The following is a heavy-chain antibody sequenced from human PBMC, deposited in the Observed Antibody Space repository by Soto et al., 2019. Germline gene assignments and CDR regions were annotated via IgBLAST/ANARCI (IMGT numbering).Heavy chain of an antibody. CDR3: ARGAREGYCSGGSCSAFQH. V-gene: IGHV4-59*08. D-gene: IGHD2-15*01. Sequence: SETLSLTCTVSGGPISSYYWSWIRQPPGKGLEWIGYIYYSGSTNYNPSLKSRVTISVDPSKNQFSLKLSSVTAADTAVYYCARGAREGYCSGGSCSAFQHWGQGTLVTVSS. CDR2: IYYSGST. CDR1: GGPISSYY. J-gene: IGHJ1*01.